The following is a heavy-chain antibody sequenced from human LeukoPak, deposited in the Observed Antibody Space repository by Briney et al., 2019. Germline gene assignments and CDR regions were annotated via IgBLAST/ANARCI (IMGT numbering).Heavy chain of an antibody. V-gene: IGHV3-33*01. CDR1: GFTFSSYG. CDR2: IWYDGSNK. D-gene: IGHD3-9*01. CDR3: ARDTSWTYYDILTGPQGAFDI. J-gene: IGHJ3*02. Sequence: GGSLRLSCAASGFTFSSYGMHWVRQAPGKGLEWVAVIWYDGSNKYYADSVKGRFTISRDNSKNTLYLQMNSLRAEDTAVYYCARDTSWTYYDILTGPQGAFDIWGQGTMVTVSS.